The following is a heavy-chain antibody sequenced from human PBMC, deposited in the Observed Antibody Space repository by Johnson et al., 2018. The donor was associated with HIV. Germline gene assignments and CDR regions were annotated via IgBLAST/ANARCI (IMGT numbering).Heavy chain of an antibody. V-gene: IGHV3-23*04. J-gene: IGHJ3*02. CDR3: ARDTFAGAYGDWPDAFDI. Sequence: VQLVESGGGVVQPGGSLRLSCAASGFTFSSYAMSWVRQAPGKGLEWVSAISGSGGSTYYADSVKGRFTISRDNSKNTLYLQMNSLRAEDTAVYYCARDTFAGAYGDWPDAFDIWGQGTMVTVSS. D-gene: IGHD4-17*01. CDR1: GFTFSSYA. CDR2: ISGSGGST.